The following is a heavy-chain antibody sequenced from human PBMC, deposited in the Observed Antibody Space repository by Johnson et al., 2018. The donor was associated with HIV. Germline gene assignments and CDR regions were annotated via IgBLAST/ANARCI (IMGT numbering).Heavy chain of an antibody. CDR3: ARDREYWLAWGWTLDI. D-gene: IGHD2/OR15-2a*01. Sequence: EVQVLESGGGLVQPGGSLRLSCAASGFTFSSYDMHWVRQATGKGLEWVSAIGTAGDTYYPGSVKGRFTISRENAKNSLYLQMNSLRAEDTAVYYCARDREYWLAWGWTLDIWGQGTMVTVSS. CDR2: IGTAGDT. J-gene: IGHJ3*02. CDR1: GFTFSSYD. V-gene: IGHV3-13*01.